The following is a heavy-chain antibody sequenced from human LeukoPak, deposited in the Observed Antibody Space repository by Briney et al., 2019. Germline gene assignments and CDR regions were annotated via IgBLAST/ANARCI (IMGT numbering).Heavy chain of an antibody. CDR3: ARDANYGFWSGYQSAKERYYYGMDV. CDR2: ISSSSSYI. Sequence: GGSLRLSCAASGFTFSSYSMNWVRQAPGKGLEWVSSISSSSSYIYYADSVKGRFTISRDNAKNSLYLQMNSLRAEDTDVYYCARDANYGFWSGYQSAKERYYYGMDVWGQGTTVTVFS. J-gene: IGHJ6*02. D-gene: IGHD3-3*01. V-gene: IGHV3-21*01. CDR1: GFTFSSYS.